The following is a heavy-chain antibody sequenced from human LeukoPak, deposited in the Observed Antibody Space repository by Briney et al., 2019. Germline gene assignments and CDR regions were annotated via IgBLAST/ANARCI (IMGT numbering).Heavy chain of an antibody. J-gene: IGHJ4*02. Sequence: GGSLRLSCAASGFTFSNYALSWVRQAPGKGLEWVANIKQDGSEKYYVDSVKGRFTISRDNAKNSLYLQMNSLRAEDTAVYYCARKWELFDYWGQGTLVTVSS. V-gene: IGHV3-7*01. CDR2: IKQDGSEK. D-gene: IGHD1-26*01. CDR1: GFTFSNYA. CDR3: ARKWELFDY.